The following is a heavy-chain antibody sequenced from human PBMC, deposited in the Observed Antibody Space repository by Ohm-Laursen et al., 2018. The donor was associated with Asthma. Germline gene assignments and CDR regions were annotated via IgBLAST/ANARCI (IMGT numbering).Heavy chain of an antibody. CDR2: VYFSGSA. CDR1: RGSIRSTNHY. V-gene: IGHV4-39*01. CDR3: ASIAGSYFRRASDV. J-gene: IGHJ3*01. D-gene: IGHD1-26*01. Sequence: SETLSLTCSVSRGSIRSTNHYWGWARQPPGKGLEWIGSVYFSGSAYYSPSLKSRVLLSVDTSRNQFSLKVYSVTVADTAVYYCASIAGSYFRRASDVWGHGTRVTVSA.